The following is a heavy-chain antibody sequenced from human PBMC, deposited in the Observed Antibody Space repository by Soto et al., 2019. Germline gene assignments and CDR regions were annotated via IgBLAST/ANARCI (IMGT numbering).Heavy chain of an antibody. CDR2: IWYDGSNK. CDR1: GFTFSSYG. D-gene: IGHD4-17*01. J-gene: IGHJ4*02. CDR3: ARDMGYGGNAIYQFDY. Sequence: GGSLRLSCAASGFTFSSYGMHWVRQAPGKGLEWVAVIWYDGSNKYYADSVKGRFTISRDNSKNTLYLQMNSLRAEDTAVYYCARDMGYGGNAIYQFDYWGQGTLVTVSS. V-gene: IGHV3-33*01.